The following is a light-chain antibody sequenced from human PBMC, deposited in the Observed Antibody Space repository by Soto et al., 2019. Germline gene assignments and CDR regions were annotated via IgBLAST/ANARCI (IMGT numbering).Light chain of an antibody. CDR2: EVR. Sequence: QSVLTQPASVSGSAGQSITISCTGTSSDVGGYNYVSWYQQHPGKVPKLMIYEVRKRPSGVSNRFSGSKFGNTASRTISGLQAEDEADYYCSSYTSSSTENGFGTGT. V-gene: IGLV2-14*01. J-gene: IGLJ1*01. CDR3: SSYTSSSTENG. CDR1: SSDVGGYNY.